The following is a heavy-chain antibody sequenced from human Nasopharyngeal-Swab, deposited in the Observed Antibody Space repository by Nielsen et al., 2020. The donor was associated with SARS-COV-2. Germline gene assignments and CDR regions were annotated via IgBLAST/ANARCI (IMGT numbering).Heavy chain of an antibody. CDR3: AREGGGVIRGGYYVMDV. V-gene: IGHV4-39*02. CDR1: GGSISTSSYY. D-gene: IGHD3-16*02. CDR2: IYYSAST. Sequence: SETLSLTCYVSGGSISTSSYYWGWIRQPPGKGLQWIGSIYYSASTYYNPSLKSRVTISRDTSKNQFSLKLSSVTAADTAVYYCAREGGGVIRGGYYVMDVWGQGTTVTVSS. J-gene: IGHJ6*02.